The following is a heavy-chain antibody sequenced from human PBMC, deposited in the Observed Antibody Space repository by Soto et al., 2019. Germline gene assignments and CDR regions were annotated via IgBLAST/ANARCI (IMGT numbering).Heavy chain of an antibody. J-gene: IGHJ5*02. CDR1: GGSISNYY. V-gene: IGHV4-59*01. CDR3: ARTCFDSGTYYNSCFDP. Sequence: QVQLQESGPGLVRPSETLSLTCTVSGGSISNYYWNWIRHSPGKGLKWIGSIYNTGSTSYNPSLKSRVTMSVDTYKYHFSLELTSVAAADAAVYYWARTCFDSGTYYNSCFDPWGQGTLVTVSS. D-gene: IGHD3-10*01. CDR2: IYNTGST.